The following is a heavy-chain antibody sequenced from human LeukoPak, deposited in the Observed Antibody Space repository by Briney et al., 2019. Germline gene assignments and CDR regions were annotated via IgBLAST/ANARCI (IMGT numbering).Heavy chain of an antibody. CDR2: IYYSGST. Sequence: SETLSLTCTVSGGSISSYYWSWIRQPPGKGLEWIGYIYYSGSTNYNPSLKSRVTISVDTSKNQFSLKLSSVTAADTAVYYCARGGIAVAGTGEFDYWGQGTLVTVSS. CDR1: GGSISSYY. V-gene: IGHV4-59*01. J-gene: IGHJ4*02. D-gene: IGHD6-19*01. CDR3: ARGGIAVAGTGEFDY.